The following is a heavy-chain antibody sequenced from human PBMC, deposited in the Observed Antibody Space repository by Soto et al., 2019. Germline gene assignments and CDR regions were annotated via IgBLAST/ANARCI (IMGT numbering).Heavy chain of an antibody. D-gene: IGHD3-10*01. J-gene: IGHJ6*02. CDR2: ISGSGGST. Sequence: EVQLLESGGGLVQPGGSLRLSCAASGFTFSSYAMSWVRQAPGKGLEWVSAISGSGGSTYYADSVKGRFTISRDNSKNTLYLQMNSLRAEDTSVYYCAKECPPMVRGVITCYGMDVWGQGTTVTVSS. CDR1: GFTFSSYA. V-gene: IGHV3-23*01. CDR3: AKECPPMVRGVITCYGMDV.